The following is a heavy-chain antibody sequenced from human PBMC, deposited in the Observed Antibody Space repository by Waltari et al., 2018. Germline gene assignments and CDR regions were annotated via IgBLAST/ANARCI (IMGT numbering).Heavy chain of an antibody. D-gene: IGHD3-22*01. J-gene: IGHJ1*01. Sequence: KESGPRLVKPSETLSLNCTVSGVSVSTPLLYWTWIRQSPGKGPEWIASVFPRGTPSSNPSLRGRVSMSVDSARGQFSLNLYPVTAADTAVYFCASHERVVPVFIESWGQGILVTVSS. V-gene: IGHV4-39*01. CDR3: ASHERVVPVFIES. CDR1: GVSVSTPLLY. CDR2: VFPRGTP.